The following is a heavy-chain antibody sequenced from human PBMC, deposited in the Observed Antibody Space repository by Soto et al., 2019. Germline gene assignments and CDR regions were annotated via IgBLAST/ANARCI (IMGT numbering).Heavy chain of an antibody. J-gene: IGHJ5*02. D-gene: IGHD4-4*01. CDR2: IYYTGGT. V-gene: IGHV4-31*03. Sequence: QVKLQESGPRLVKPSQTLSLTCTVSGDSLISTHNYWAWLRHLPGKGLEWLGYIYYTGGTYFNPSLRSRLSMSVDTSTNQFSLNLSSVTVADTAVYYCAREGHLREQYNWSDLWGQGTLVTVSS. CDR1: GDSLISTHNY. CDR3: AREGHLREQYNWSDL.